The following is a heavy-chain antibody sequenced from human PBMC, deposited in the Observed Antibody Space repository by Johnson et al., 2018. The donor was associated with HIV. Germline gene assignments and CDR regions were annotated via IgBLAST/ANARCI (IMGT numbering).Heavy chain of an antibody. CDR1: GFTFSSYA. CDR3: ARDQSSGWYRNAFDI. D-gene: IGHD6-19*01. Sequence: QVQLVESGGGVVQPGRSLRLSCAASGFTFSSYALHWVRQAPGKGLEWVAVISYDGSNKYYADSVKGRFTISRDNSKNTLYLQMNSLRAEDTAVYYCARDQSSGWYRNAFDIWGQGTMVNVSS. J-gene: IGHJ3*02. V-gene: IGHV3-30*04. CDR2: ISYDGSNK.